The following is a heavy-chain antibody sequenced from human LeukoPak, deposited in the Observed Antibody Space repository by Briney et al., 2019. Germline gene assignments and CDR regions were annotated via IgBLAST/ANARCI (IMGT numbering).Heavy chain of an antibody. CDR1: GFTFSGYA. J-gene: IGHJ3*02. Sequence: PGGSLRLSCAASGFTFSGYAMSWVRQAPGKGLEWVSAISGSGGSTYYADSVKGRFTISRDNSKNTLYLQMNSLRAEDTAVYYCAKEFLPRVVVAKRAFDIWGQGTMVTVSS. V-gene: IGHV3-23*01. CDR2: ISGSGGST. CDR3: AKEFLPRVVVAKRAFDI. D-gene: IGHD2-15*01.